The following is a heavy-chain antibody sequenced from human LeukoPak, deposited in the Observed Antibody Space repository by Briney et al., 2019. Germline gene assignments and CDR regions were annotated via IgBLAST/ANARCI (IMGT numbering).Heavy chain of an antibody. CDR2: ISAYNGNT. Sequence: ASVKVSCKASGYTFTSYGISWVRQAPGQGLEWMGWISAYNGNTNYAQKLQGRVTMTTDTSTSTAYMELRSLRSDDTAVYYCAKNVDTAMASDYWGQGTLVTVSS. CDR1: GYTFTSYG. D-gene: IGHD5-18*01. CDR3: AKNVDTAMASDY. J-gene: IGHJ4*02. V-gene: IGHV1-18*01.